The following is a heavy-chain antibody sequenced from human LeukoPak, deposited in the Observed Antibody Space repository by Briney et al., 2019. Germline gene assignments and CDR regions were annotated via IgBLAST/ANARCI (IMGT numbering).Heavy chain of an antibody. V-gene: IGHV4-34*01. CDR3: ARSRYYDFWSGGGGHNWFDP. D-gene: IGHD3-3*01. Sequence: SETLSLTCAVYGGSFSGYYWSWIRQPPGEGLEWIGEINHSGSTNYNPSLKSRVTISVDTSKNQFSLKLSSVTAADTAVYYCARSRYYDFWSGGGGHNWFDPWGQGTLVTVSP. CDR2: INHSGST. J-gene: IGHJ5*02. CDR1: GGSFSGYY.